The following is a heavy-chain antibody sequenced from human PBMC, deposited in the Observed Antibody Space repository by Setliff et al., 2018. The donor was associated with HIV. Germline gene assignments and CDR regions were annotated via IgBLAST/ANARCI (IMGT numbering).Heavy chain of an antibody. Sequence: LSLTCTVSGGSISSSSYYWGWIRQPPGKGLEWIGSIYYSGSPKYNPSLKSRVTISIDTSKSQISLKLTSVTAADTAMYHCARVYYFDSSGYYQRGDVFDIWGQGTMVTVSS. V-gene: IGHV4-39*07. CDR3: ARVYYFDSSGYYQRGDVFDI. CDR2: IYYSGSP. J-gene: IGHJ3*02. D-gene: IGHD3-22*01. CDR1: GGSISSSSYY.